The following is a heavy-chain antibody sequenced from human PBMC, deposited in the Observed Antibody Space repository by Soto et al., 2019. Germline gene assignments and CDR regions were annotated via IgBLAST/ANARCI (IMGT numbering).Heavy chain of an antibody. V-gene: IGHV1-69*01. D-gene: IGHD6-19*01. CDR1: GGTFSSYT. Sequence: QVQLVQSGAEVKKPGSSVKVSCKASGGTFSSYTISWVRQAPGQGLEWMGGLIPIFGTANYAQKLQGRVTITADESTSTAYMELSSLRSEDTAVYYCASPPIAVAGTSYDGMDVWGQGTTVTVSS. J-gene: IGHJ6*02. CDR2: LIPIFGTA. CDR3: ASPPIAVAGTSYDGMDV.